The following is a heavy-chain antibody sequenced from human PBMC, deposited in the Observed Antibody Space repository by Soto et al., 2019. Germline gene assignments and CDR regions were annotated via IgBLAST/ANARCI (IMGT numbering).Heavy chain of an antibody. CDR3: ARAGPYGDYVYY. CDR2: IWYDGSNK. CDR1: GFTFSSYG. J-gene: IGHJ4*02. Sequence: QVQLVESGGGVVQPGRSLRLSCAASGFTFSSYGMHWVRQAPGKGLEWVAVIWYDGSNKYYADSVKGRFTISRDNSKNTLYLQMNSLRAEDTAVYYCARAGPYGDYVYYWGQGTLVTVSS. D-gene: IGHD4-17*01. V-gene: IGHV3-33*01.